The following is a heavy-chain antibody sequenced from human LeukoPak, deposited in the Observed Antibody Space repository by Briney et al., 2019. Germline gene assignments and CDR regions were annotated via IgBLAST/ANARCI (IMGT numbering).Heavy chain of an antibody. CDR2: ISWDGGST. CDR1: GFTFDDYT. J-gene: IGHJ4*02. Sequence: PGGSLRLSCAASGFTFDDYTMHWVRQAPGKGLEWVSLISWDGGSTYYADSMKGRFTISRDNSKNSLYLQMNSLRTEDTALYYCAKDINPYSDRWGGYDYWGQGTLVTVSS. V-gene: IGHV3-43*01. CDR3: AKDINPYSDRWGGYDY. D-gene: IGHD7-27*01.